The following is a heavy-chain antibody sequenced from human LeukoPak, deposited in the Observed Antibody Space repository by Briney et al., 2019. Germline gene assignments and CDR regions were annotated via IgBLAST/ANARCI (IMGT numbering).Heavy chain of an antibody. V-gene: IGHV3-23*01. CDR1: GFTFSSYA. J-gene: IGHJ5*02. D-gene: IGHD1-26*01. Sequence: QTGGSLRLSCAASGFTFSSYAMSWVRQAPGKGLEWVSAISGSGGSTYYADSVKGRFTISRDNSKNTLYLQMNSLRAEDTAVYYCAKECHWELATWNWFDPWGQGTLVTVSS. CDR2: ISGSGGST. CDR3: AKECHWELATWNWFDP.